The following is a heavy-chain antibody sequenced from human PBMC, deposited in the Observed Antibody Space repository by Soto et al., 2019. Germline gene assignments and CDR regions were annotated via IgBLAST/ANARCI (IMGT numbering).Heavy chain of an antibody. CDR3: AKDSALAEHLARLSSGFFGLDV. CDR2: ISFDGRDK. J-gene: IGHJ6*02. D-gene: IGHD3-10*01. V-gene: IGHV3-30*18. Sequence: QVHLVESGGGVIQPGRSLRLSCSSSAITFSRYGMHWVRQAPGKGLEWVAVISFDGRDKSYSDSVKGRFTISRDNSKNTLHLQMSRLRPEDTAVYFCAKDSALAEHLARLSSGFFGLDVWGQGTTVTVSS. CDR1: AITFSRYG.